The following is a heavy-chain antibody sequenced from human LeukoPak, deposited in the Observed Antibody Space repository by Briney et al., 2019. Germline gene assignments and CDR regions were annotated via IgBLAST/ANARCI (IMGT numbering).Heavy chain of an antibody. D-gene: IGHD6-19*01. CDR1: GYTFTDYY. CDR2: INPNSGGT. Sequence: ASVKVSCKASGYTFTDYYMHWVRQAPGQGLEWMGWINPNSGGTNYAQKFQGRVTMTRDTSISTAYMELSRLRSDDTAVYYCARGRIAVAGNPDYWGQGTLVTVSS. J-gene: IGHJ4*02. V-gene: IGHV1-2*02. CDR3: ARGRIAVAGNPDY.